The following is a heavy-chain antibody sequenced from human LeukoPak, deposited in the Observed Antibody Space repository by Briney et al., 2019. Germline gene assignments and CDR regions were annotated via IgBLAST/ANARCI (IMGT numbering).Heavy chain of an antibody. J-gene: IGHJ4*02. Sequence: GGSLRLSCVASGFTFDDYGMSWVRQAPGKGLEWVSGINWNGGSTGYADSVKGRFTISRDNAKNSLYLQMNSLRAEDTALYYCARSLWFGELSGGNYWGQGTLVTVSS. CDR1: GFTFDDYG. CDR3: ARSLWFGELSGGNY. D-gene: IGHD3-10*01. V-gene: IGHV3-20*04. CDR2: INWNGGST.